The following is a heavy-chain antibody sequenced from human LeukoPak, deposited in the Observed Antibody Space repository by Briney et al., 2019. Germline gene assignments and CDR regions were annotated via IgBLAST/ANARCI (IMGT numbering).Heavy chain of an antibody. D-gene: IGHD3-22*01. CDR1: GYTFTGYY. J-gene: IGHJ4*02. V-gene: IGHV1-2*06. Sequence: ASVKVSCKASGYTFTGYYMHWVRQAPGQGLERMGRINPNSGGTNYAQKFQGRVTMTRDTSISTAYMELSRLRSDDTAVYYCARLTKDSSGSDYWGQGTLVTVSS. CDR3: ARLTKDSSGSDY. CDR2: INPNSGGT.